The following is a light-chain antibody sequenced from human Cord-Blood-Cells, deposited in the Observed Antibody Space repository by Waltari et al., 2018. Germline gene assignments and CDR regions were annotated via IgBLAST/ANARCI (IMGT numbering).Light chain of an antibody. Sequence: EIVMTQSPATLSVSPGERATLSCRASQSVSSNLAWYQQKPGQAPRLLIYGASTRATGSPARFSGRGSGTEFTLTISSLQSEDFSVYYCQQYNNWPSLTFGGGTKVEIK. CDR3: QQYNNWPSLT. CDR1: QSVSSN. J-gene: IGKJ4*01. CDR2: GAS. V-gene: IGKV3-15*01.